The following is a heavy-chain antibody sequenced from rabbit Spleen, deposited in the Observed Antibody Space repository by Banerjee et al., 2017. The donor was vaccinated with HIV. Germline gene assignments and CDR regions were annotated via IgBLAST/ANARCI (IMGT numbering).Heavy chain of an antibody. J-gene: IGHJ4*01. V-gene: IGHV1S40*01. Sequence: QSLEESGGDLVKPGASLTLTCTASGFSFSSTYWMCWVRQAPGKGLEWIGCISTGSSGLTYYASWAKGRFTISKTSSTTVALQLTSLTAADTTTYFCARANSDANRINLWGPGTLVTVS. CDR2: ISTGSSGLT. D-gene: IGHD6-1*01. CDR1: GFSFSSTYW. CDR3: ARANSDANRINL.